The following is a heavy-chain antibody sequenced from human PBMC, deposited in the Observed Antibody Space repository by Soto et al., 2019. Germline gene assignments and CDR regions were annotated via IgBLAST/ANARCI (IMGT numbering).Heavy chain of an antibody. CDR3: ATVPIRAYSGYDYRAPFDY. CDR2: FDPEDGET. V-gene: IGHV1-24*01. CDR1: GYTLTELS. Sequence: ASVKVSCKVSGYTLTELSMHWVRQAPGKGLEWMGGFDPEDGETIYAQKFQGRVTMTEDTSTDTAYMELSSLRSEDTAVYYCATVPIRAYSGYDYRAPFDYCGQGTLVTVSS. D-gene: IGHD5-12*01. J-gene: IGHJ4*02.